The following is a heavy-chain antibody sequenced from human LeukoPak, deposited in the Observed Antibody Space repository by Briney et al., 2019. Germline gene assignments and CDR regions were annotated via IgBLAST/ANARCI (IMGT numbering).Heavy chain of an antibody. D-gene: IGHD3-3*01. J-gene: IGHJ6*03. V-gene: IGHV3-48*01. Sequence: GGSLRLSCAASGFTFSSYSMNWVRQAPGKGLEWVSYISSSSSTIYYADSVKGRFTISRDNAKNSLYLQMNSLRAEDTAVYYCASWISEFWSGYYLLDYYYMDVWGKGTTVTVS. CDR1: GFTFSSYS. CDR2: ISSSSSTI. CDR3: ASWISEFWSGYYLLDYYYMDV.